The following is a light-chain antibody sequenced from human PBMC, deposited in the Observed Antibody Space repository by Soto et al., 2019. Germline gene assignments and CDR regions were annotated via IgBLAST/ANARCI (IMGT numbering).Light chain of an antibody. CDR2: TAS. Sequence: DIPITQSPSTLSASVGDTVTITCRASQTISRWLAWYQQKPGKAPSLLIYTASTLESGVPSRFSASGSGTEFTLTISSMHPDDFATDYCQEYNNYWTFGQGTKVDIK. J-gene: IGKJ1*01. CDR1: QTISRW. V-gene: IGKV1-5*01. CDR3: QEYNNYWT.